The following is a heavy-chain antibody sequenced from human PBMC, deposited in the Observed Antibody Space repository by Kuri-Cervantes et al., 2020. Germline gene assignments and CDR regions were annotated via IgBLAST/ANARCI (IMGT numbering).Heavy chain of an antibody. J-gene: IGHJ5*02. CDR1: GYTFTGYY. CDR3: ARAGVNTPAAKGPFDP. D-gene: IGHD2-15*01. V-gene: IGHV1-2*04. CDR2: INPNSGGT. Sequence: ASVKVSCKASGYTFTGYYMHWVRQAPGQGLEWMGWINPNSGGTNYAQKFQGWVTMTRDTSISTACMELRSLRSDDTAVYYCARAGVNTPAAKGPFDPWGQGTLVTVSS.